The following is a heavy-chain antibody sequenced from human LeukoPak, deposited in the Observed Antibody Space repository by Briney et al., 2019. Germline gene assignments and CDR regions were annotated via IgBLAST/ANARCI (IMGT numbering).Heavy chain of an antibody. V-gene: IGHV1-18*04. Sequence: GASVKVSCKASGYTFTSYGISWVRQAPGQGLEWMGWISAYNGNTNYAQKLQGRVTMTTDTSTSTAYMELRSLRSDDTAVYYCAREFAYCSSTSCYAGFDYWGQGTLVTVSS. CDR2: ISAYNGNT. J-gene: IGHJ4*02. CDR3: AREFAYCSSTSCYAGFDY. D-gene: IGHD2-2*01. CDR1: GYTFTSYG.